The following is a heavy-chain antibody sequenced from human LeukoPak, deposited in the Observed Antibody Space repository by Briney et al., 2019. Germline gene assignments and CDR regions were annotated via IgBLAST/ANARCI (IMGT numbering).Heavy chain of an antibody. D-gene: IGHD2/OR15-2a*01. V-gene: IGHV3-21*01. CDR2: ISGSSSYI. J-gene: IGHJ5*02. CDR1: GFTFSSYS. CDR3: AREPDVIWVPNWFDP. Sequence: GGSLRLSCAASGFTFSSYSMNWVRQAPGKGLEWVSSISGSSSYIYYADSVKGRFTISRDNTKNSLYLQMNSLRAEDTAVYYCAREPDVIWVPNWFDPWGQGNLVTVSS.